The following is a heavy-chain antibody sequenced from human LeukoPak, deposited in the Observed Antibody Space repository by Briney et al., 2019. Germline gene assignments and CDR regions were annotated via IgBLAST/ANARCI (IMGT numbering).Heavy chain of an antibody. CDR2: ISTTTGYT. Sequence: GGSLRLSCAASGFSFSDYYMGWTRQPPGKGLEWVSYISTTTGYTNYADSVKGRFRISRDNAKNSLSLQMNSLRAEDTALYYCARARLATGYYFDCWGQGTLVTVSS. D-gene: IGHD3-9*01. J-gene: IGHJ4*02. CDR1: GFSFSDYY. V-gene: IGHV3-11*05. CDR3: ARARLATGYYFDC.